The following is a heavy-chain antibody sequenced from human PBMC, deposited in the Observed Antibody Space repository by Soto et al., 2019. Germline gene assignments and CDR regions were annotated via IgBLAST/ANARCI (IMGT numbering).Heavy chain of an antibody. CDR1: GCSFTSYW. J-gene: IGHJ1*01. Sequence: GESLRNSCQGSGCSFTSYWVGWVRKLHGKGLEWMGIIYPGDSDTRYSPSFHGQVTISADKSISTAYLQWSSLKASDTAMYYCARRLEVAVTSLVDFQHWSQGTLVTLS. D-gene: IGHD2-15*01. V-gene: IGHV5-51*01. CDR3: ARRLEVAVTSLVDFQH. CDR2: IYPGDSDT.